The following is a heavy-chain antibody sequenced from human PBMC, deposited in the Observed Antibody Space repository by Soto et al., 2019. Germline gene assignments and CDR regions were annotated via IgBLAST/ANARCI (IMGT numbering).Heavy chain of an antibody. J-gene: IGHJ6*03. CDR3: ARESGGATATLDYYYFYMDV. D-gene: IGHD5-12*01. V-gene: IGHV1-2*04. Sequence: QVQLVQSGAEVRKPGASVTVSFRSFGDSFNDYYIHWVRQAPGQGFEWMGWINPNGGVTKYAQKFQGWVSMTRDTSIRTVYMQLSRLRSDDTAVYYCARESGGATATLDYYYFYMDVWGTGTTVTVSS. CDR1: GDSFNDYY. CDR2: INPNGGVT.